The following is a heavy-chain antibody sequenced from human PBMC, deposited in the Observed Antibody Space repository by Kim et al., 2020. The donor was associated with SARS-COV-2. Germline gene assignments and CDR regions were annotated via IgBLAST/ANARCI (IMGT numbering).Heavy chain of an antibody. CDR1: GYPFTAYY. Sequence: ASVKVSCKAPGYPFTAYYIHWLRQAPGQGLEWMGWINPHSGDTNSAQKFQGRLTMTTDTSVSTAYMDLSGLKSDDTAVYYCARRGVVGVTRMGFDYWGQGTLVAVSS. V-gene: IGHV1-2*02. D-gene: IGHD2-21*02. J-gene: IGHJ4*02. CDR2: INPHSGDT. CDR3: ARRGVVGVTRMGFDY.